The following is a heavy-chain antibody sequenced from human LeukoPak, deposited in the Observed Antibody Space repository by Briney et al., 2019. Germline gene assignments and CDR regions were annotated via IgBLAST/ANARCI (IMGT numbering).Heavy chain of an antibody. D-gene: IGHD2-21*02. V-gene: IGHV3-23*01. CDR1: GFTFSSYA. Sequence: RPGGSLRLSCAASGFTFSSYAMSWVRQAPGKGLEWVSAISGSGGSTYYADSVKGRFTISRDNSKNTLYLQMNSLRAEDTAVYYCAKDLAYCGGDCFPTNWFDPWGQGTLVTVSS. CDR2: ISGSGGST. CDR3: AKDLAYCGGDCFPTNWFDP. J-gene: IGHJ5*02.